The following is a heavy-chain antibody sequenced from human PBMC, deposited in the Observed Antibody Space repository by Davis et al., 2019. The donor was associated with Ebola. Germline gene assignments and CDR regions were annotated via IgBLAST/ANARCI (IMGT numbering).Heavy chain of an antibody. D-gene: IGHD3-3*01. CDR3: ARHAYYDFWSGYYTIDNAFDI. V-gene: IGHV4-31*03. CDR1: GGSISSGGYY. Sequence: PSETLSLTCTVSGGSISSGGYYWSWIRQHPGKGLEWIGYIYYSGSTYYNPSLKSRVTISVDTSKNQFSLKLSSVTAADTAVYYCARHAYYDFWSGYYTIDNAFDIWGQGTMVTVSS. CDR2: IYYSGST. J-gene: IGHJ3*02.